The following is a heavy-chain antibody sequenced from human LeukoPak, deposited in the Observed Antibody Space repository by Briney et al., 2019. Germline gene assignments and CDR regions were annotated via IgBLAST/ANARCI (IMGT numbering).Heavy chain of an antibody. CDR2: ITSNTNYI. D-gene: IGHD1-26*01. Sequence: GGSLRLSCAASGFTFSSYSMNWVRQAPGTGLEWVSSITSNTNYIYYADSVKGRFTISRDNAKNSLYLQMNSLRAEDTAVYYCARERVGVNFDYWGQGTLVTVSS. V-gene: IGHV3-21*01. CDR3: ARERVGVNFDY. CDR1: GFTFSSYS. J-gene: IGHJ4*02.